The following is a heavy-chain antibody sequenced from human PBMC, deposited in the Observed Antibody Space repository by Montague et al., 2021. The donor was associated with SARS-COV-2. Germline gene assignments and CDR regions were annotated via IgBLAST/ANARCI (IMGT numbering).Heavy chain of an antibody. J-gene: IGHJ4*02. V-gene: IGHV5-51*03. CDR1: GYSFPPYW. CDR2: IYPRDSDT. CDR3: ARGRYSSSWYGAKYYCDY. Sequence: QSGAEVKKPGESLKISCKSSGYSFPPYWIGWVRQMPGKGLEWMGAIYPRDSDTRYSPSFQGQVTISVDKSISTASLQWSSLKASDTATYYCARGRYSSSWYGAKYYCDYWGQGTLVTVSS. D-gene: IGHD6-13*01.